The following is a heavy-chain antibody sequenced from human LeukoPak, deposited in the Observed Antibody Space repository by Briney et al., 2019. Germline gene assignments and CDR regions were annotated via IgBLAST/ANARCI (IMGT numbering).Heavy chain of an antibody. Sequence: GGSLRLSCAAPGFTFSTFGMSWVRQAPGKGLEWISYINYNGRDMYYADSVKGRFTTSRDNAKDSLYLQMNTLRDEDTAVYYCARDLYSYGRFDYWGQGTLVTISS. J-gene: IGHJ4*02. CDR2: INYNGRDM. D-gene: IGHD5-18*01. CDR1: GFTFSTFG. V-gene: IGHV3-48*02. CDR3: ARDLYSYGRFDY.